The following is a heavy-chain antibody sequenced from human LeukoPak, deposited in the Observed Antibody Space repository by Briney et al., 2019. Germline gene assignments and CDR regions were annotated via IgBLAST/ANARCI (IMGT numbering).Heavy chain of an antibody. J-gene: IGHJ6*03. V-gene: IGHV3-53*01. CDR3: AKNGDRGAYCTGGTCYPYFYYYMDV. CDR2: VYSVGAT. D-gene: IGHD2-15*01. Sequence: PGGSLRLSCAASGFIVSGNHMNWVRLAPGKGLEWVSIVYSVGATYYEDSVKGRFTISRDNSKNTLYLQMNSLRAEDTAIYYCAKNGDRGAYCTGGTCYPYFYYYMDVWGKGTTVTI. CDR1: GFIVSGNH.